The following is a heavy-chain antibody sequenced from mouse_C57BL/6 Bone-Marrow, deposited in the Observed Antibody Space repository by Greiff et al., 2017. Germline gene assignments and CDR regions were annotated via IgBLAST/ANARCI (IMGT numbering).Heavy chain of an antibody. CDR2: IYPRSGNT. Sequence: QVHVKQSGAELARPGASVKLSCKASGYTFTSSGISWVKQRTGQGLEWIGEIYPRSGNTYYNEKFKGKATLAADKSSSTAYMELRRLTSEDSAVYFCARFPIYYYGSAWFAYWGQGTLVTVSA. D-gene: IGHD1-1*01. J-gene: IGHJ3*01. CDR3: ARFPIYYYGSAWFAY. CDR1: GYTFTSSG. V-gene: IGHV1-81*01.